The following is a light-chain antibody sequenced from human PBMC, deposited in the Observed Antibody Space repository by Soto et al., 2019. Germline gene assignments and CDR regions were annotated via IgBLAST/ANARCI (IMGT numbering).Light chain of an antibody. Sequence: EIVLTQSPATPSLSPGERATLSCRASQRVSSYLAWYQQKPGQAPRLLIYDASKRATGIPARFSGSGFGTDDTLTISSLEPEDFAVYYCQQRSKWRTFGQGTKVEIK. CDR2: DAS. CDR1: QRVSSY. J-gene: IGKJ1*01. CDR3: QQRSKWRT. V-gene: IGKV3-11*01.